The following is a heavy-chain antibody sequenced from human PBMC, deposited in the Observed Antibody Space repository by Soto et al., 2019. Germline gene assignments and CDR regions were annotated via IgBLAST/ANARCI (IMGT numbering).Heavy chain of an antibody. CDR3: AKGWGDY. CDR1: GFTFSSYT. D-gene: IGHD7-27*01. J-gene: IGHJ4*02. V-gene: IGHV3-23*01. Sequence: EVQLLESGGGLVQPGGSLRLSCAASGFTFSSYTMSWVRQGPGKGLEWVSGISSSGGSTAYADSVKGRFTISRDNFKHTLYLQMNSLRAEDTAVYYCAKGWGDYWGQGTPVTVSS. CDR2: ISSSGGST.